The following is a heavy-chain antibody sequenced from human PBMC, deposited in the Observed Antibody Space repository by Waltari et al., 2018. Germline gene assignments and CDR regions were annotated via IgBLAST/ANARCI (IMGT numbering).Heavy chain of an antibody. CDR3: ASSGYDSSGYYDAFDI. Sequence: QVQLVQSGAEVKKPGSSVKVSCKASGGTFSSYAISWVRQAPGQGLEWMGGIIPSFGTANYAQKFQGRVTITADKSTSTAYMELSSLRSEDTAVYYCASSGYDSSGYYDAFDIWGQGTMVTVSS. CDR1: GGTFSSYA. J-gene: IGHJ3*02. V-gene: IGHV1-69*14. D-gene: IGHD3-22*01. CDR2: IIPSFGTA.